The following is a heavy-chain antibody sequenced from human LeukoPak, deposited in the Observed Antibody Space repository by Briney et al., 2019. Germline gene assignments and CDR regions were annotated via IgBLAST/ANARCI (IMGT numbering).Heavy chain of an antibody. V-gene: IGHV3-13*01. D-gene: IGHD3-10*01. Sequence: PGGSLRLSCAASGFTFSSYDMHWVRQATGKGLEWVSAIGTAGDTYYPGSVKGRFTISRENAKNSLYLQMNSLRAGDTAVYYCARSGMVRGVTYYFDYWGQGTLVTVSS. CDR2: IGTAGDT. J-gene: IGHJ4*02. CDR3: ARSGMVRGVTYYFDY. CDR1: GFTFSSYD.